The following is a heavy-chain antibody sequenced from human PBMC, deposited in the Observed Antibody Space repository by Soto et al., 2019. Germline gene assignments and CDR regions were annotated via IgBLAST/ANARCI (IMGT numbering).Heavy chain of an antibody. CDR2: IFYSGST. J-gene: IGHJ6*02. CDR3: ARAYYDILTGYPPPRVYYYGMDV. Sequence: SETLSLTCAVSGGSILDSTYYWAWIRQSPGKGLEWIGTIFYSGSTNYNPSLKSRVTISVDTSKNQFSLKLSSVTAADTAVYYCARAYYDILTGYPPPRVYYYGMDVWGQGTTVTVSS. V-gene: IGHV4-39*07. CDR1: GGSILDSTYY. D-gene: IGHD3-9*01.